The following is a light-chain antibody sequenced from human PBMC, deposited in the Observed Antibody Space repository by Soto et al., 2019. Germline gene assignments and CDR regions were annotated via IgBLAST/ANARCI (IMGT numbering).Light chain of an antibody. CDR1: SSDVGGYNY. CDR2: DVS. V-gene: IGLV2-14*01. CDR3: SSYTSSSTVV. Sequence: QSALTQPASVSGSPGQSITISCTGTSSDVGGYNYVSWYQQHPGKAPKLMIYDVSNRPSGVSNRFSGSKSGNTAYLTISGLQAEEEADDYCSSYTSSSTVVFGGGTKLTVL. J-gene: IGLJ2*01.